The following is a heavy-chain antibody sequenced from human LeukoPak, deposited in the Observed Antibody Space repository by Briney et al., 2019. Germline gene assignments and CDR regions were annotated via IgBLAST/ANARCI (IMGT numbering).Heavy chain of an antibody. CDR2: LKHSGST. D-gene: IGHD2/OR15-2a*01. J-gene: IGHJ6*02. CDR3: AREVVIFPDYYYYGMDV. Sequence: SSDSLSLTCAVYGDSLSGFYASWIRQPPGKGLEWMGELKHSGSTNYNPSLKSRVTISVDTSKNQFSLKLSSVTAADTAVYYCAREVVIFPDYYYYGMDVWGQGTTVTVSS. V-gene: IGHV4-34*01. CDR1: GDSLSGFY.